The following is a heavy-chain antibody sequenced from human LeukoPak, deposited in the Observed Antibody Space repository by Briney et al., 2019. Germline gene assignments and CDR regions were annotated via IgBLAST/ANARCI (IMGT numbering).Heavy chain of an antibody. CDR1: GGSISSSYW. J-gene: IGHJ3*02. CDR3: AGAYCGGDCYSGRAFDI. V-gene: IGHV4-4*02. D-gene: IGHD2-21*02. Sequence: NPSETLSLTCAVSGGSISSSYWWSWVRQPPGQGLEWIGEVYHSVSTNYYPSLKSRVTISIEKSKNQFSLKLSSVTAADTAVYYCAGAYCGGDCYSGRAFDIWGQGTMVTVSS. CDR2: VYHSVST.